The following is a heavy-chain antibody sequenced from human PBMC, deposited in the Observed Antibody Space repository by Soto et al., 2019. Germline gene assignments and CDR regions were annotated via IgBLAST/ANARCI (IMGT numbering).Heavy chain of an antibody. J-gene: IGHJ6*02. D-gene: IGHD3-10*01. CDR3: ARASGAGWSRTDYAMGV. CDR1: GYSFNSYA. Sequence: ASVKVSCKASGYSFNSYALHWVRQAPGQRLEWMAWINAGNRNTKYSQRFQGRVTVTRDTSANTTYMELSNLRSEDTAVYYCARASGAGWSRTDYAMGVWGQGTTVT. CDR2: INAGNRNT. V-gene: IGHV1-3*01.